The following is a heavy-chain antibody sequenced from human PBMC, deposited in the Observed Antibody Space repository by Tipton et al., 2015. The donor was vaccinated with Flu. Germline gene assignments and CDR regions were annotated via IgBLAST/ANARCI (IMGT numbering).Heavy chain of an antibody. CDR1: GGFISSYY. V-gene: IGHV4-59*12. D-gene: IGHD2-2*01. J-gene: IGHJ4*02. CDR3: ARDPSLGMPDYFDY. CDR2: IYHNHYT. Sequence: TLSLTCTVSGGFISSYYWNWIRKPPGKGLEWIGYIYHNHYTKYNPSLKSRVTISVDTSKGQFSLQLRSVTAADTAVYYCARDPSLGMPDYFDYWCQGILVTASS.